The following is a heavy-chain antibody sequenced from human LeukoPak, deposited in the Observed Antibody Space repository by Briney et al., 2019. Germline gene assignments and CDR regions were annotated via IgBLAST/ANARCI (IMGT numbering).Heavy chain of an antibody. CDR3: AKDYSGGPHFDF. Sequence: PGGSLRLSCAASGFIFSAYGMTWVRQAPGKGLEWVSTISASGDHTYYADSVKGRFTISRDNPNNTLYLQMNTLRADHTAVYYCAKDYSGGPHFDFWGQGTLITVSS. CDR2: ISASGDHT. V-gene: IGHV3-23*01. CDR1: GFIFSAYG. D-gene: IGHD2-15*01. J-gene: IGHJ4*02.